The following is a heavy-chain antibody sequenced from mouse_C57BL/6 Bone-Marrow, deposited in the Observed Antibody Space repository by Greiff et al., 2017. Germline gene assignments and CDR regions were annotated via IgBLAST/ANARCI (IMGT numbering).Heavy chain of an antibody. CDR2: FYPGSGSI. CDR3: ARHERYYDYEGYFDY. CDR1: GYIFTEYT. J-gene: IGHJ2*01. V-gene: IGHV1-62-2*01. D-gene: IGHD2-4*01. Sequence: VQLQQSGAELVKPGASVKLSCKASGYIFTEYTIHWVKQRSGQGLEWIGWFYPGSGSIKYNERFKDKATLTADESSNTVYMELSRLTSEDSAVYFWARHERYYDYEGYFDYWGQGTTLTVSS.